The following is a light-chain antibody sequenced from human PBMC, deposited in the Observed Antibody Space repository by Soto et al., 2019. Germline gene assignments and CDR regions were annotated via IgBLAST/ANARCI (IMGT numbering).Light chain of an antibody. CDR2: DAS. CDR1: QSVRNW. Sequence: DIQMTQSPSTLSASVGDRVTITCRASQSVRNWLAWYQQKPGKAPKLLIYDASSLESGVPSRFSGSGFGTDFTLTISSLQPEDSATYYCQQSYNTPLTFGPGTKVYIK. J-gene: IGKJ3*01. V-gene: IGKV1-5*01. CDR3: QQSYNTPLT.